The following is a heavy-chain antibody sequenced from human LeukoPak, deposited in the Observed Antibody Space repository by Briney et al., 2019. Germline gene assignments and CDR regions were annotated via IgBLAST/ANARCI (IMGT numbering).Heavy chain of an antibody. Sequence: PSETMSLTSAVYAGSFSGYYWSWNRQPPGKGMEWIGEINHSGSTNYNPSLKSRVTISVDTSKNQFSLKLSSVTAADTAVYYCARAAGYSSGRQYFQHWGQGTLVTVSS. CDR3: ARAAGYSSGRQYFQH. CDR1: AGSFSGYY. J-gene: IGHJ1*01. CDR2: INHSGST. V-gene: IGHV4-34*01. D-gene: IGHD6-19*01.